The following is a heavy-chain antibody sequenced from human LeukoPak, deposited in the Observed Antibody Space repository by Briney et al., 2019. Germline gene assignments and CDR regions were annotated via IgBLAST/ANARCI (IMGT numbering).Heavy chain of an antibody. D-gene: IGHD2-2*01. CDR2: ISAYNGNT. CDR3: ARSGDIVVVPAATLDY. CDR1: GYTFTSYY. Sequence: ASVKVSCKASGYTFTSYYMHWVRQAPGQGLEWMGWISAYNGNTNYAQKLQGRVTMTTDTSTSTAYMELRSLRSDDTAVYYCARSGDIVVVPAATLDYWGQGTLVTVSS. J-gene: IGHJ4*02. V-gene: IGHV1-18*04.